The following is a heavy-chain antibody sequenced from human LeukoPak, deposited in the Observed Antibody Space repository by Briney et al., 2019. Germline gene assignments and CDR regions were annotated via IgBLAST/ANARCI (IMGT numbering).Heavy chain of an antibody. CDR3: ARARIMITFGGVIVTPYYFDY. V-gene: IGHV4-30-4*01. CDR2: IYYSGST. D-gene: IGHD3-16*02. Sequence: SSETLSLTCTVSGGSISSGDYYWSWIRQPPGKGLEWIGYIYYSGSTYYNPSLKSRVTISVDTSKNQFSLKLSSVTAADTAVYYCARARIMITFGGVIVTPYYFDYWGQGTLVTVSS. CDR1: GGSISSGDYY. J-gene: IGHJ4*02.